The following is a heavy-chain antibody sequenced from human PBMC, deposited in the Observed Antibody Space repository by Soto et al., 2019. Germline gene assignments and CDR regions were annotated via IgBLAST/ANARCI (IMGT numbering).Heavy chain of an antibody. J-gene: IGHJ4*02. D-gene: IGHD6-13*01. CDR1: GGTFSSYA. Sequence: QVQLVQSGAEVKKPGSSVKVSCKASGGTFSSYAISWVRQAPGQGLEWMGGIIPIFGTANYAQKFQGRVTMTADESTSTAYMELSSLRSEDTAVYYCARDGRRIAAAGYYFDYWGQGTLVTVSS. CDR3: ARDGRRIAAAGYYFDY. V-gene: IGHV1-69*01. CDR2: IIPIFGTA.